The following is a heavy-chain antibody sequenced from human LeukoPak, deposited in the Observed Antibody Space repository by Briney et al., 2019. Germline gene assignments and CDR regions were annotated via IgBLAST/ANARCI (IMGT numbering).Heavy chain of an antibody. CDR1: GFTFSSYW. D-gene: IGHD3-10*01. V-gene: IGHV3-74*01. Sequence: GGSLRLSCAASGFTFSSYWMHWVRQAPGKGLVWVSRINTDGSSTSYADSVKGRFTISRDNAKNTLYLQMNSLRAEDTAVYYCARAGEFGYYFDYWGQGTLVTVSS. J-gene: IGHJ4*02. CDR3: ARAGEFGYYFDY. CDR2: INTDGSST.